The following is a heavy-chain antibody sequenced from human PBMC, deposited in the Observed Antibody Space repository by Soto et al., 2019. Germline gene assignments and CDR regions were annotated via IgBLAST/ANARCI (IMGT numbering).Heavy chain of an antibody. CDR1: GFTFDDYA. J-gene: IGHJ3*02. V-gene: IGHV3-9*01. CDR3: AKVYSGYDLDAFDI. D-gene: IGHD5-12*01. CDR2: ISWNSGSI. Sequence: EVQLVESGGGLVQPGRSLRLSCAASGFTFDDYAMHWVRQAPGKGLEWVSGISWNSGSIGYADSVKGRFTISRDNAKNSLYLQMNSLRAEDTALYYCAKVYSGYDLDAFDIWGQGTMVTVSS.